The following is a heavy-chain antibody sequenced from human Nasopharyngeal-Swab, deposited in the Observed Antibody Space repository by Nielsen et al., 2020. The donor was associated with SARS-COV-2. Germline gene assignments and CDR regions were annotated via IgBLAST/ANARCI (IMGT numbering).Heavy chain of an antibody. CDR2: ISWISNRI. CDR3: AKVPAVAGWGHFQN. V-gene: IGHV3-9*01. Sequence: SLHISCAASGFTFNDFAMHWVRLVPGKGLEWVSGISWISNRIVYADSVQGRFTISRDNAKNSLYLQRNSLRAEDTALYYCAKVPAVAGWGHFQNWGQGTLVTVSS. J-gene: IGHJ1*01. CDR1: GFTFNDFA. D-gene: IGHD6-19*01.